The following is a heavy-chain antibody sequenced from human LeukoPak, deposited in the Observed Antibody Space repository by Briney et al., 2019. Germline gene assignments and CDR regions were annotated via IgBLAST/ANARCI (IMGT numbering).Heavy chain of an antibody. CDR3: ARVDCSGGSCYFDY. V-gene: IGHV3-74*01. J-gene: IGHJ4*02. Sequence: PGGSLRLSCAASGFTFSRYWMHWVRQTPGKGLVWVSRINSDGSSTRYADSVKGRFTISRDNAKNTLDLQTSSLRAEDTAVYYCARVDCSGGSCYFDYWGQGTLVTVSS. CDR1: GFTFSRYW. CDR2: INSDGSST. D-gene: IGHD2-15*01.